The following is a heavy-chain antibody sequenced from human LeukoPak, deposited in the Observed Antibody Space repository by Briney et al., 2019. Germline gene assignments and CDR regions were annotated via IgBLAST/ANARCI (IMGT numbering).Heavy chain of an antibody. D-gene: IGHD4-17*01. CDR2: IRYDGSNK. J-gene: IGHJ4*02. V-gene: IGHV3-30*02. CDR1: GFTFSSYA. Sequence: PGGSLRLSCAASGFTFSSYAMHWVRQAPGKGLEWVAFIRYDGSNKYYADSVKGRFTISRDNSKNTLYLQMNSLRAEDTAVYYCAKNTVTSAYYFDYWGQGTLVTVSS. CDR3: AKNTVTSAYYFDY.